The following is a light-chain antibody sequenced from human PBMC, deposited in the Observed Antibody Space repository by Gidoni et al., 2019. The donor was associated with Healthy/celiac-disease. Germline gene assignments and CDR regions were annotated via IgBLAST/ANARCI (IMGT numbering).Light chain of an antibody. V-gene: IGLV2-23*02. CDR3: CSYAGSSTYV. CDR1: SSDVGSYNL. Sequence: QSALTHPASVSRSPGQSITISCTGTSSDVGSYNLVSWYQQHPGKAPKLMIYEVSKRPSGVSNRFSGSKSGNTASLTISGLQAEDEADYYCCSYAGSSTYVFGSGTDVTVL. CDR2: EVS. J-gene: IGLJ1*01.